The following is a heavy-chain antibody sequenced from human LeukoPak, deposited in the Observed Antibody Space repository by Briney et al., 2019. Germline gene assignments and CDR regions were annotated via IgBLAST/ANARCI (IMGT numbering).Heavy chain of an antibody. CDR3: ASEGGVVADDAFDI. D-gene: IGHD2-15*01. J-gene: IGHJ3*02. CDR2: ISSSSSYI. Sequence: PGGSLRLSCAASGFTFSSYSMNWVRQAPGKGLEWVSSISSSSSYIYYADSVKGRFTISTDNAKNSLYLQMNSLRAEDMDVYDCASEGGVVADDAFDICCQGTMVAVAS. V-gene: IGHV3-21*01. CDR1: GFTFSSYS.